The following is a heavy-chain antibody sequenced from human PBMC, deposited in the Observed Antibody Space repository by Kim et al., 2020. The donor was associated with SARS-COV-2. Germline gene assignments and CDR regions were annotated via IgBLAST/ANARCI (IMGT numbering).Heavy chain of an antibody. V-gene: IGHV3-11*05. CDR1: GFIFSDYY. D-gene: IGHD2-21*01. Sequence: GGSLRLSCSASGFIFSDYYLSWIRQAPGKGREGIASISFSGDYINYADSLKGRFTISRDSARNSLFLQINNVGAEDTAFYYCARDLKAGKFAYFAYWGQGTLVTVSS. CDR3: ARDLKAGKFAYFAY. J-gene: IGHJ4*02. CDR2: ISFSGDYI.